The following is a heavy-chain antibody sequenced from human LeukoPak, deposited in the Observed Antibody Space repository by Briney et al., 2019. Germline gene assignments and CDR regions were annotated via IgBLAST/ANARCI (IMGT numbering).Heavy chain of an antibody. CDR2: IYYSGRT. V-gene: IGHV4-59*01. D-gene: IGHD3-22*01. J-gene: IGHJ4*02. CDR3: ARAGSYYDSSGYYSPPYFDY. Sequence: SETLPLTCTVSGGSISSYYWSWIRQPPGKGLEWIGYIYYSGRTSYNPSLKSRVTISVNTSKNQFSLKLSSVTAADTAAYYCARAGSYYDSSGYYSPPYFDYWGQGTLVTVSS. CDR1: GGSISSYY.